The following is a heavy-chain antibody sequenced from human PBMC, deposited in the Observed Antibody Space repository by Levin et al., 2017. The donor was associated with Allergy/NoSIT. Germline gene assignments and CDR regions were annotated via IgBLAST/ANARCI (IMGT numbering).Heavy chain of an antibody. J-gene: IGHJ4*02. V-gene: IGHV1-2*06. D-gene: IGHD6-6*01. CDR3: AREGSIAARAFDY. CDR2: INPNSGGT. Sequence: ASVKVSCKASGYTFTGYYMHWVRQAPGQGLEWMGRINPNSGGTNYAQKFQGRVTMTRDTSISTAYMELSRLRSDDTAVYYCAREGSIAARAFDYWGQGTLVTVSS. CDR1: GYTFTGYY.